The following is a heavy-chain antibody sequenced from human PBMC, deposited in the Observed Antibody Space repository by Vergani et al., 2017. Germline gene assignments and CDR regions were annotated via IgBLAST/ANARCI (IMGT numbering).Heavy chain of an antibody. J-gene: IGHJ4*02. D-gene: IGHD5-24*01. CDR2: GIPIFGTA. V-gene: IGHV1-69*13. Sequence: QVQLVQSGAEVKKPGSSVKVSCKASGGTFSSYAISWVRQAPGQGLEWLGMGIPIFGTANYAQKFQGRVTITADESTSTAYMELSSLRSEDTAEYYCARESVEMATNFDYWGQGTLVTVSS. CDR3: ARESVEMATNFDY. CDR1: GGTFSSYA.